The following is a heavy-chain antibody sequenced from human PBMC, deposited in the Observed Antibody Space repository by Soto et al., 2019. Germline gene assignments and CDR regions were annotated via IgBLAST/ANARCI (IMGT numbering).Heavy chain of an antibody. Sequence: QLQMQESGPRLVKPSETLSLICTVSGGSLNSSNYYSGWIRQPPGKGLQCIGTIYERGRTYYNPSLKRRVTISVDTSTLQSSLKMRSVHAAATALYFCARKKLVWIGEPHDAFDLWCQGKMLTVSS. CDR2: IYERGRT. CDR3: ARKKLVWIGEPHDAFDL. CDR1: GGSLNSSNYY. J-gene: IGHJ3*01. V-gene: IGHV4-39*01. D-gene: IGHD1-26*01.